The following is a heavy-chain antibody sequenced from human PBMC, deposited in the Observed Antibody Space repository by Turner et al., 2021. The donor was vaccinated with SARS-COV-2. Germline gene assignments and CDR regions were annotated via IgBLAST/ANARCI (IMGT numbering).Heavy chain of an antibody. CDR2: IGTAGDT. CDR3: ARATDYYDSSGYYHTGAFDI. V-gene: IGHV3-13*04. Sequence: EVQLVESGGGLVQPGGSLRLSCAASGFTFSRYDMHWVRLATGKGLEWVSAIGTAGDTYYPGSVKGRFTISRENAKNSLYLQMNSLRAGDTAVYYCARATDYYDSSGYYHTGAFDIWGQGTMVTVSS. J-gene: IGHJ3*02. CDR1: GFTFSRYD. D-gene: IGHD3-22*01.